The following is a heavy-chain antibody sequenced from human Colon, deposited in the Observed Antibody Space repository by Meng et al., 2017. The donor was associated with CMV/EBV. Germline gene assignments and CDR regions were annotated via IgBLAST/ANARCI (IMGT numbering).Heavy chain of an antibody. J-gene: IGHJ5*02. D-gene: IGHD6-13*01. CDR2: IYNSDNT. V-gene: IGHV4-30-4*01. CDR1: GGSISSSSYY. Sequence: SETLSLTCTVSGGSISSSSYYWSWIRQAPGRGLEWLGYIYNSDNTYYNPTLKSRLIISADTSKNQFSLKLGSVTAADTAVYYCARETMAAVGLTVDPWGQGTLVTVSS. CDR3: ARETMAAVGLTVDP.